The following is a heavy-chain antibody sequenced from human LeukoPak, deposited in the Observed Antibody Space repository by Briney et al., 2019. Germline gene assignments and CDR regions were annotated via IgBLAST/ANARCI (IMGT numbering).Heavy chain of an antibody. V-gene: IGHV4-39*01. Sequence: SETLPLTCTVSGGSISSSSYYWGWIRQPPGKGLEWIGSIYYSGSTYYNPSLKSRVTISVDTSKNQFSLKLSSVTAADTAVYYCARVVIAAAPSGFDPWGQGTLVTVSS. CDR2: IYYSGST. CDR3: ARVVIAAAPSGFDP. J-gene: IGHJ5*02. CDR1: GGSISSSSYY. D-gene: IGHD6-13*01.